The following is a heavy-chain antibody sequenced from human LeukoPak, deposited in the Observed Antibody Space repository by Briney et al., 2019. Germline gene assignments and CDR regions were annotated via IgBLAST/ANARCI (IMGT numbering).Heavy chain of an antibody. CDR1: GFTFSSSA. CDR2: ISYDGSNK. Sequence: GGSLRLSCAASGFTFSSSAMHWVRQAPGKGLEWVAIISYDGSNKYYADSVKGRFTISRDDSKNTLYLQMNSLRAEDTALYYCAKDGETYYYGSGSYYGHFDYWGQGTLVTVSS. D-gene: IGHD3-10*01. V-gene: IGHV3-30*04. CDR3: AKDGETYYYGSGSYYGHFDY. J-gene: IGHJ4*02.